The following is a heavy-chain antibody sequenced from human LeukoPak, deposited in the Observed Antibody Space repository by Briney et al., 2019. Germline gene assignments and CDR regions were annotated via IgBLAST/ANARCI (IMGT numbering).Heavy chain of an antibody. V-gene: IGHV1-46*01. J-gene: IGHJ4*02. D-gene: IGHD3-22*01. CDR2: INPSGGST. CDR3: AREILRYYYDSSGYYYPPDY. Sequence: ASVKVSCKASGCTFTSYYMHWVRQAPGQGLEWMGIINPSGGSTSYAQKFQGRVTMTRDTSTSTVYMELSSLRSEDTAVYYCAREILRYYYDSSGYYYPPDYWGQGTLVTVSS. CDR1: GCTFTSYY.